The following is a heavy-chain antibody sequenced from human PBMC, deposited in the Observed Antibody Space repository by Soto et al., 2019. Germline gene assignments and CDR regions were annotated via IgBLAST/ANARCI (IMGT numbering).Heavy chain of an antibody. D-gene: IGHD3-3*01. CDR2: INPNSGGT. CDR3: ARGMYYDFWSGYYQSTYYGMDV. V-gene: IGHV1-2*04. CDR1: GYTFTGYY. J-gene: IGHJ6*02. Sequence: ASVKVSCKASGYTFTGYYMHWVRQAPGQGLEWMGWINPNSGGTNYAQKFQGWVTMTRDTSISAAHMELSRLRSDDTAVYYCARGMYYDFWSGYYQSTYYGMDVWGQGTTVTVSS.